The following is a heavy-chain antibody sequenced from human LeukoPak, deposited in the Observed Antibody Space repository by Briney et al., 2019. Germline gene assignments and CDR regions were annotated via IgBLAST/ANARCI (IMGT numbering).Heavy chain of an antibody. D-gene: IGHD3-22*01. V-gene: IGHV3-48*03. J-gene: IGHJ4*02. Sequence: PGGSLTLSCAACGFTFKSYEMSWFRQAPGKGLEWVSYISSSSATMYYANSVKGRFTISRDDAKNSLFLQMNSLRAEDTAIYYCAKYNSDSGYWGQGTLVTVSS. CDR3: AKYNSDSGY. CDR2: ISSSSATM. CDR1: GFTFKSYE.